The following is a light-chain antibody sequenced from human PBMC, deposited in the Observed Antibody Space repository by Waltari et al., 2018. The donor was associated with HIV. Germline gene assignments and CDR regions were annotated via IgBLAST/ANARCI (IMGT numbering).Light chain of an antibody. V-gene: IGKV3-20*01. J-gene: IGKJ2*01. CDR2: DAS. Sequence: EIVLTQSPGTLSLSPGDRATLSCRASQSVTRNFLAWYQQKRGQAPRLLIYDASTRATGIPDRFSGGGSGTDFTLTISILEPEDFAVYYWLQYGSSWYTFGQGTNLDI. CDR1: QSVTRNF. CDR3: LQYGSSWYT.